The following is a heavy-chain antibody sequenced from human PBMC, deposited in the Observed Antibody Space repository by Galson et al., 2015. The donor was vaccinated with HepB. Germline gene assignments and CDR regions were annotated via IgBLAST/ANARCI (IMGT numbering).Heavy chain of an antibody. CDR2: IKQDGSEK. Sequence: SLRLSCAASGFTFSSYWMSWVRQAPGKGLEWVANIKQDGSEKYYVDSVKGRFTISRDNAKNSLYLQMNSLRAEDTAVYYCARDSDYDFWSGHLLDYWGQGTLVTVSS. J-gene: IGHJ4*02. D-gene: IGHD3-3*01. V-gene: IGHV3-7*01. CDR1: GFTFSSYW. CDR3: ARDSDYDFWSGHLLDY.